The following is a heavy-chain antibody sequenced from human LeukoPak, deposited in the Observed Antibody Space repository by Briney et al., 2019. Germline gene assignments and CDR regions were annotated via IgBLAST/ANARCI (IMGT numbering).Heavy chain of an antibody. D-gene: IGHD2/OR15-2a*01. V-gene: IGHV4-4*07. Sequence: SETLSLTCTVSGGSISIYHWSWIRQPAGKGLEWIGRFYTSGSTSYSPSLKSRVTISVDKSKNQFSLKLRSVTAADTAVYYCARDLDHCDSTNCHDWFDPWGQGTLVTVSS. J-gene: IGHJ5*02. CDR3: ARDLDHCDSTNCHDWFDP. CDR2: FYTSGST. CDR1: GGSISIYH.